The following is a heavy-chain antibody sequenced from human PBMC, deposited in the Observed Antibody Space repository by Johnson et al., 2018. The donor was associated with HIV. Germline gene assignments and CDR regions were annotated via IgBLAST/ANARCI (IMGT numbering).Heavy chain of an antibody. J-gene: IGHJ3*02. V-gene: IGHV3-30-3*01. CDR2: ISYDGSNK. Sequence: QVQLVESGGGVVQPGRSLRLSCAGSGFTFRSYAMQWVRQAPGKGLEWVAVISYDGSNKYYADSVKGRFTISRDNAKNSLYLQMNSLRAEDTAVYYCAREASLYAFDIWGQGTMVTVSS. CDR1: GFTFRSYA. D-gene: IGHD5/OR15-5a*01. CDR3: AREASLYAFDI.